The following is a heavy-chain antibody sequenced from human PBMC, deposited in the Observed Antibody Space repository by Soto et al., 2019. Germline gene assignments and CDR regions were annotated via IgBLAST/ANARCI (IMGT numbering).Heavy chain of an antibody. CDR3: ARGRPAGRGGWLDP. CDR2: TYYRCKWYN. Sequence: SQTLSLTCDISGDSVSSNSAAWNWIRQSPSRGLEWLGRTYYRCKWYNDYAVSVRGRITINPDTSKNQFSLQLKSVTPADTAVYYRARGRPAGRGGWLDPWGQGTQVTVPP. D-gene: IGHD6-13*01. V-gene: IGHV6-1*01. CDR1: GDSVSSNSAA. J-gene: IGHJ5*02.